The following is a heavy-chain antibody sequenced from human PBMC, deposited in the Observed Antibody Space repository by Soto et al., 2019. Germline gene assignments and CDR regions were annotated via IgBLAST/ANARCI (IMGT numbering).Heavy chain of an antibody. CDR2: VKSDGTTA. CDR1: GFAFTSYW. D-gene: IGHD2-15*01. J-gene: IGHJ4*02. CDR3: ESLFASTYSPRPFDF. V-gene: IGHV3-74*01. Sequence: PGGSLRLSCEASGFAFTSYWMHWVRQAPGKGLVWVAGVKSDGTTANYADSVRGRFTISRDNAKNTLYLQMNSLSAEDTAVYYCESLFASTYSPRPFDFWGQGTQVTVSS.